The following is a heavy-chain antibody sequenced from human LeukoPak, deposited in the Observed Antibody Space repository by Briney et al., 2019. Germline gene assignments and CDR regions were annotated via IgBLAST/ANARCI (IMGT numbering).Heavy chain of an antibody. Sequence: SETLSLTCTVSGGSISSSDYYWGWIRQPPGKGLEWIASIYYSGSAYYNPSLKSRVTISVDTSKNQFSLRLSSVTAADTAVYYCARDVVTTTGDYFDYWGQGTLVTVSS. CDR3: ARDVVTTTGDYFDY. J-gene: IGHJ4*02. D-gene: IGHD2-2*01. V-gene: IGHV4-39*02. CDR1: GGSISSSDYY. CDR2: IYYSGSA.